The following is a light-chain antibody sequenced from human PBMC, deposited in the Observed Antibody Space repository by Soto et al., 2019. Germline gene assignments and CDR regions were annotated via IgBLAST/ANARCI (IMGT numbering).Light chain of an antibody. CDR1: QSVANSH. J-gene: IGKJ1*01. V-gene: IGKV3-20*01. CDR2: GAS. CDR3: QEYCTSSWT. Sequence: EMVLTQSPGTLSSSPGERVTLSCRARQSVANSHLAWYQQIPGQTPRLLIYGASSRATGIPDRFSGSGSGTNFTLTISRLEPEDVAEYYSQEYCTSSWTFGQGTKVEIK.